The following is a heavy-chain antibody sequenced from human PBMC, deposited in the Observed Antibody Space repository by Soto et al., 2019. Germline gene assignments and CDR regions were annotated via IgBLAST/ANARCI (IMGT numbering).Heavy chain of an antibody. D-gene: IGHD6-13*01. CDR1: GCSFTSYW. CDR3: ASMQQLVQNYYYYGMEV. J-gene: IGHJ6*02. V-gene: IGHV5-51*01. CDR2: IYPGDSDT. Sequence: PGESLKISCKGSGCSFTSYWSGWVRQMPGKGLEWMGIIYPGDSDTRYSPSFQGPVTISAAKSISTAYLQWSSLKASDTAMYYCASMQQLVQNYYYYGMEVWRQGTTVTVSS.